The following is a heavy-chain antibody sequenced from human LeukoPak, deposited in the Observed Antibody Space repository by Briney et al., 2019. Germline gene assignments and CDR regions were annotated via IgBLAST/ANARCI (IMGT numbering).Heavy chain of an antibody. D-gene: IGHD6-19*01. CDR3: ARGNLRSSGSNYYFDY. J-gene: IGHJ4*02. CDR2: IIPIFGTA. Sequence: SVKVSCKASGGTFISYAISWVRQAPGQGLEWMGGIIPIFGTANYAQKFQGRVTITADESTSTAYMELSSLRSEDTAVYYCARGNLRSSGSNYYFDYWGQGTLVTVSS. V-gene: IGHV1-69*13. CDR1: GGTFISYA.